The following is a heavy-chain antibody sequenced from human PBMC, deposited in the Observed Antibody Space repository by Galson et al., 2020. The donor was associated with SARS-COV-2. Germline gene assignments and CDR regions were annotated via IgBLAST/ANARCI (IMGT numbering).Heavy chain of an antibody. CDR2: IFFDGNDK. CDR3: ARDGQTSSGGAFDY. Sequence: SLKISCAASGFTFSSHAMHWVRQAPGKGLEWVAQIFFDGNDKYYGDSVKGRFTISRDSSKNTVYLQMNNLRADDTAVYYCARDGQTSSGGAFDYWGQGTLVTVSS. J-gene: IGHJ4*02. CDR1: GFTFSSHA. D-gene: IGHD3-22*01. V-gene: IGHV3-33*01.